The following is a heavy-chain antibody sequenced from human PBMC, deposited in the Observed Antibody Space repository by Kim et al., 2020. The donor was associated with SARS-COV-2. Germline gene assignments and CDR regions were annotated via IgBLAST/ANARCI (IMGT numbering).Heavy chain of an antibody. V-gene: IGHV4-59*08. CDR3: ARASLGSSGWYPFFDY. CDR1: GGSISSYY. Sequence: SETLSLTCTVSGGSISSYYWSWIRQPPGKGLEWIWYIYYSGSTNYNPSLKSRVTISVDTSKNQFSLKLSSVTAADTAVYYCARASLGSSGWYPFFDYWGQGTLVTVSS. J-gene: IGHJ4*02. CDR2: IYYSGST. D-gene: IGHD6-19*01.